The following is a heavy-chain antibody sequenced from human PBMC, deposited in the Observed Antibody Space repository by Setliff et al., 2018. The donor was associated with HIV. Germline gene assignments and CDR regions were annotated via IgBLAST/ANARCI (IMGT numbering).Heavy chain of an antibody. Sequence: KPSETLSLTCAVYGGSFSGFYWTFIRQSPGKGLEWIGEVTHSGTTTYDPSLKSRITISVDTSQNQFSLKLTSVTATDTAVYYCARHRYSSSINWFDPWGQGTLVTVSS. CDR1: GGSFSGFY. CDR2: VTHSGTT. V-gene: IGHV4-34*01. J-gene: IGHJ5*02. D-gene: IGHD6-13*01. CDR3: ARHRYSSSINWFDP.